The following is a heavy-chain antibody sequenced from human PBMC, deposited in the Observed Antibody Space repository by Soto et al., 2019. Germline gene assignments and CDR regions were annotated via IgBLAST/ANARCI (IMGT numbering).Heavy chain of an antibody. CDR1: GGSISDNDYY. D-gene: IGHD2-8*01. CDR2: ISHTGTA. Sequence: SETLSLTCTVSGGSISDNDYYWSWIRQPPGKGLEWIGTISHTGTAYYNPSLESRVAVSVGTSENQLSLNLSSVTAADTAVYYCARLSYYANGVKVYGDDAFDLWGQGTMVTVSS. CDR3: ARLSYYANGVKVYGDDAFDL. V-gene: IGHV4-39*01. J-gene: IGHJ3*01.